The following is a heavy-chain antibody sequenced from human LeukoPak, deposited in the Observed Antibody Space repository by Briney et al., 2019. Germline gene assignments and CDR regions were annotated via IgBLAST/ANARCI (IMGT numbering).Heavy chain of an antibody. J-gene: IGHJ5*02. CDR3: ARHADIVLVPAAMVNYFDP. D-gene: IGHD2-2*01. V-gene: IGHV4-34*01. CDR2: INHSGST. Sequence: SETLSLTYAVYGGSFSGYYWSWIRQPPGKGLEWIGEINHSGSTNYNPSLKSRVTISVDTSKNQFSLKLRSVTAADTAVFYCARHADIVLVPAAMVNYFDPWGQGTLVTVSS. CDR1: GGSFSGYY.